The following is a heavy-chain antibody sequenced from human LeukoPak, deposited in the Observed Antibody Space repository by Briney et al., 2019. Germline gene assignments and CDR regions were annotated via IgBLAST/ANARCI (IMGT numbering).Heavy chain of an antibody. V-gene: IGHV3-74*01. D-gene: IGHD2-21*02. J-gene: IGHJ4*01. CDR1: EFNFFSYG. CDR3: ARELPREVTLDY. CDR2: IFTDGSTT. Sequence: GGSLRLSCVASEFNFFSYGMQWVRQAPGKGLVWVSRIFTDGSTTGYADSVKGRFTISRDNAKNTLYLEMKSLRVEDTAVYYCARELPREVTLDYWGQGTLVTVSP.